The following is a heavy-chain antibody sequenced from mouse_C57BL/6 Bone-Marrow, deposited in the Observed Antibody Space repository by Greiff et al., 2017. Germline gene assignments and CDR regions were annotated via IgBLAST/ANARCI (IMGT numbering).Heavy chain of an antibody. CDR2: IRNKANNHAT. J-gene: IGHJ2*01. D-gene: IGHD2-2*01. CDR1: GFTFSDAW. CDR3: TRGVTTRFDY. Sequence: EVKLMESGGGLVQPGGSMKLSCAASGFTFSDAWMDWVRQSPEKGLEWVAEIRNKANNHATYYAESVKGRFTISRDDSKSSVYLQMNSLRADDTGIYYCTRGVTTRFDYWGQGTTLTVSS. V-gene: IGHV6-6*01.